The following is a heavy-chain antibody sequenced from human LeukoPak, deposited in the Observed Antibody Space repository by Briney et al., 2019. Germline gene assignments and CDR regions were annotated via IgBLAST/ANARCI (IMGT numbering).Heavy chain of an antibody. CDR3: VKDWPMF. D-gene: IGHD3-10*02. V-gene: IGHV4-38-2*02. CDR1: GFSITSAYY. CDR2: FYHSGST. Sequence: SETLSLTCAVSGFSITSAYYWGWIRQPPGKRLEWIGSFYHSGSTYYNPSLKSRFTISVDTSKNQLSLKLRSVTATDTAVYYCVKDWPMFWGQGILVTVSS. J-gene: IGHJ4*02.